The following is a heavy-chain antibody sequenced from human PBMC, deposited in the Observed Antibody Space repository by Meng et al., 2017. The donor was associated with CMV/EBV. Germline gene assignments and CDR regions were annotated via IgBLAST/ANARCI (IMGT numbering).Heavy chain of an antibody. J-gene: IGHJ6*02. V-gene: IGHV3-9*01. CDR1: GFTFDDSA. D-gene: IGHD5-18*01. CDR2: ISWNSGSI. CDR3: AKDMGEGIQLWSWGMDV. Sequence: SLKISCAASGFTFDDSAMHWVRQAPGKGLEWVSGISWNSGSIGYADSVKGRFTISRDNAKNSLYLQMNSLRAEDTAWYYCAKDMGEGIQLWSWGMDVWGQGTTVTVSS.